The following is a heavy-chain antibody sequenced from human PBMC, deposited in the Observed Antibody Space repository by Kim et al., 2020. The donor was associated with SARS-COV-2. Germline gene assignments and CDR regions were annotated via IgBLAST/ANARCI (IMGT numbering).Heavy chain of an antibody. CDR1: GYTFTGYY. D-gene: IGHD6-13*01. CDR2: INPNSGGT. V-gene: IGHV1-2*02. CDR3: ARVMRKAAAIKNAFDI. J-gene: IGHJ3*02. Sequence: ASVKVSCKASGYTFTGYYMHWVRQAPGQGLEWMGWINPNSGGTNYAQKFQGRVTMTRDTSISTAYMELSRLRSDDTAVYYCARVMRKAAAIKNAFDIWGQGTMVTVSS.